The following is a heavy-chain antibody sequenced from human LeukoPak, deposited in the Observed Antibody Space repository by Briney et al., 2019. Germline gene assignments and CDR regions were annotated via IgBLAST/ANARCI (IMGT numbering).Heavy chain of an antibody. Sequence: GGSLRLSCAASGFTFSSYSMKWVRQAPGKGLEWVSSISSSSSYIYYADSVKGRFTISRDNAKNSLYLQMNSLRAEDTAVYYCARDRTPYCSGGSCHDYWGQGTLVTVSS. CDR3: ARDRTPYCSGGSCHDY. J-gene: IGHJ4*02. CDR2: ISSSSSYI. D-gene: IGHD2-15*01. CDR1: GFTFSSYS. V-gene: IGHV3-21*01.